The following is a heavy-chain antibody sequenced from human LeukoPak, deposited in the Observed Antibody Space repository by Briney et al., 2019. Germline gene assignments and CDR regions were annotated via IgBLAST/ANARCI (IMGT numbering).Heavy chain of an antibody. CDR3: ASETGYDSSGYYPYYFDY. V-gene: IGHV1-69*04. CDR2: IIPVLGIA. CDR1: GGTFSSYA. Sequence: SVKVSCKASGGTFSSYAISWVRQAPGQGLEWMGRIIPVLGIANYAQKFQGRVTITADKSTSTAYMELSSLRSEDTAVYYCASETGYDSSGYYPYYFDYWGQGTLVTVSS. D-gene: IGHD3-22*01. J-gene: IGHJ4*02.